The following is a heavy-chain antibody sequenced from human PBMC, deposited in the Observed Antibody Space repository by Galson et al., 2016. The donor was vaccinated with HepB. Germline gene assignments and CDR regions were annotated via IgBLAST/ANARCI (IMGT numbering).Heavy chain of an antibody. V-gene: IGHV3-30*03. CDR2: ISYDGSNK. J-gene: IGHJ4*02. D-gene: IGHD3-10*01. CDR3: ARARDRYGSGGPLDY. CDR1: GFTFGSYG. Sequence: SLRLSCAASGFTFGSYGMTWVRQAPGKGLEWVAMISYDGSNKYYADSVKGRFTISRDNPKNTLYLQMDSLRIEDTAIYSCARARDRYGSGGPLDYWGQGNLVTVSS.